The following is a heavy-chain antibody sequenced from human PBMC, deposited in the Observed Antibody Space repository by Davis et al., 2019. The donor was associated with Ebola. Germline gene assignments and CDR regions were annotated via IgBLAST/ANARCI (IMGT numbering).Heavy chain of an antibody. Sequence: SETLSPTCAVYGGSFSGYYWSWIRQPPGKGLEWIGEINRSGSTNYNPSLKSRVTISVDTSKNQFSLKLSSVTAADTAVYYCARGYSSWFDPWGQGTLVTVSS. J-gene: IGHJ5*02. D-gene: IGHD5-18*01. V-gene: IGHV4-34*01. CDR2: INRSGST. CDR1: GGSFSGYY. CDR3: ARGYSSWFDP.